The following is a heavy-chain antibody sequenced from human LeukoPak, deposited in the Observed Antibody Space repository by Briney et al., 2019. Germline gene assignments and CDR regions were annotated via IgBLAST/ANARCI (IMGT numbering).Heavy chain of an antibody. CDR1: GFTLSSYS. Sequence: GGSLRLSCAASGFTLSSYSMNWVRQAPGKGLEWVSYISSSSSTIYYADSVKGRFTISRDNAKNSLYLQMNSLRAEDTAVYYCARTYSSSWYIFGDYYYGMDVWGQGTTVTVSS. V-gene: IGHV3-48*01. J-gene: IGHJ6*02. CDR3: ARTYSSSWYIFGDYYYGMDV. CDR2: ISSSSSTI. D-gene: IGHD6-13*01.